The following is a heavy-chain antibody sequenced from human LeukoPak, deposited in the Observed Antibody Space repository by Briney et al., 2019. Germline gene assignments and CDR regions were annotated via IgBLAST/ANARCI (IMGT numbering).Heavy chain of an antibody. V-gene: IGHV4-59*01. D-gene: IGHD2-15*01. CDR3: ARGMGGPDY. Sequence: SETLSLTCTVSGGSISIYYWSRIRQPPGKGLEWIGYISYSGSTNYNPSLKSRVTMSVDTSKNQFSLKLSSVTAADTAVYYCARGMGGPDYWGQGTLVTVSS. CDR2: ISYSGST. CDR1: GGSISIYY. J-gene: IGHJ4*02.